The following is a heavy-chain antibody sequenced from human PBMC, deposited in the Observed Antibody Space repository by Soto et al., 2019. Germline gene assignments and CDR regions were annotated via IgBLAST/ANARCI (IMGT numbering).Heavy chain of an antibody. CDR1: GGTFSSYA. J-gene: IGHJ4*02. CDR3: ARIPAVDRSGSYLSGLLDY. Sequence: GASVKVSCKASGGTFSSYAISWVRQAPGQGLEWMGGIIPIFGTANYAQKFQGRVTITADESTSTAYMELSSLRSEDTAVYYCARIPAVDRSGSYLSGLLDYWGQGTLVTVSS. V-gene: IGHV1-69*13. CDR2: IIPIFGTA. D-gene: IGHD1-26*01.